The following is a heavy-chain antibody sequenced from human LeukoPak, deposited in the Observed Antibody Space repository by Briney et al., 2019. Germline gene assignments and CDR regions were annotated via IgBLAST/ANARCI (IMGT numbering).Heavy chain of an antibody. D-gene: IGHD1-26*01. J-gene: IGHJ3*02. V-gene: IGHV3-53*01. CDR3: ARVKSGSYLDAFDI. Sequence: GGSLRLSCAASGFTVSSNYMSWVRQAPGKGLEWVSVIYSGGSTYYADSVKGRFTISRDNSKNTLYLQMNSLRAEDTAVYYCARVKSGSYLDAFDIWGQGTMVTVSS. CDR1: GFTVSSNY. CDR2: IYSGGST.